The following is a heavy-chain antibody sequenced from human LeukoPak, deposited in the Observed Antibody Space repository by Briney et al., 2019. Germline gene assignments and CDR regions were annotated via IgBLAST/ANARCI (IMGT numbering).Heavy chain of an antibody. D-gene: IGHD4-17*01. Sequence: GGSLRLSCAASGFTFTNYAIHWVRQAPGKGLEWVAVISYDGSDKYYTDSVKGRFTISRDNSKNTLYLQMNSLRAEDTAVYYCARGITVTRYSYYGMDVWGQGTTVTVSS. J-gene: IGHJ6*02. V-gene: IGHV3-30-3*01. CDR2: ISYDGSDK. CDR3: ARGITVTRYSYYGMDV. CDR1: GFTFTNYA.